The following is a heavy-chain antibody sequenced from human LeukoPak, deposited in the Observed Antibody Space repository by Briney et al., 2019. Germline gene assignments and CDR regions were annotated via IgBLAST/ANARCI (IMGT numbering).Heavy chain of an antibody. CDR3: ARGVAAAGIRFDP. Sequence: SETLSLTCTVSGGSISSYYWSWIRQPPGKGLEWIGYIHYSGSTNYNPSLKSRVTISVDTSKNQFSLKLSSVTAADTAVYYCARGVAAAGIRFDPWGQGTLVTVSS. CDR2: IHYSGST. V-gene: IGHV4-59*01. D-gene: IGHD6-13*01. J-gene: IGHJ5*02. CDR1: GGSISSYY.